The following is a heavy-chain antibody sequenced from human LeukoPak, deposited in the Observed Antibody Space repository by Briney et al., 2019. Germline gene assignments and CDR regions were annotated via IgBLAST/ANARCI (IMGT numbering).Heavy chain of an antibody. V-gene: IGHV3-23*01. Sequence: AGSLRLSCAASGFTSNNYAMNWLRHAPGKGLKWVSSIRGGGETTYYTDSRKGRFTISRDNSQNTLYLQMNSLRAEETAVYYCARDYADYVGYFFFDYWGQGTLVTVSS. J-gene: IGHJ4*02. CDR1: GFTSNNYA. D-gene: IGHD4-17*01. CDR3: ARDYADYVGYFFFDY. CDR2: IRGGGETT.